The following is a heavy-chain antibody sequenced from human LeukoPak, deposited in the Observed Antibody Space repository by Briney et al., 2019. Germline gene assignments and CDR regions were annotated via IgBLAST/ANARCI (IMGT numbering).Heavy chain of an antibody. CDR2: INHSGST. Sequence: PSETLSLTCTVSGGSISSYYWSWIRQPPGKGLEWIGEINHSGSTNYNPSLKSRVTISVDTSKNQFSLKLSSVTAADTAVYYCAKLKRDGYNIGIWGQGTMVTVSS. D-gene: IGHD5-24*01. J-gene: IGHJ3*02. CDR1: GGSISSYY. CDR3: AKLKRDGYNIGI. V-gene: IGHV4-34*01.